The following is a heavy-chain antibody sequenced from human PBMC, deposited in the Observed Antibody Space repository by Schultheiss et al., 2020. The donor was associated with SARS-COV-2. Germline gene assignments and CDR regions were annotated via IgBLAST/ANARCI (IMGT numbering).Heavy chain of an antibody. J-gene: IGHJ6*02. CDR2: SSSSSSTI. D-gene: IGHD5-12*01. V-gene: IGHV3-48*02. Sequence: GGSLRLSCAASGFFFSSYSMNWVRQAPGKGLEWVSYSSSSSSTIYYAESVEGRFTISRDNAKNSLYLQMNSLRDEDTAVYYCARLMYSGYDYYFYYGMDVWGQGTTVTVSS. CDR1: GFFFSSYS. CDR3: ARLMYSGYDYYFYYGMDV.